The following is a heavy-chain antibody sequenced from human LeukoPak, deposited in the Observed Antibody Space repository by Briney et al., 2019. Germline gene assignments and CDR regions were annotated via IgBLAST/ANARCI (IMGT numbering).Heavy chain of an antibody. CDR3: ARDLATVTQNWFDP. Sequence: SQTLSLTCAVSGGSISSGGYSWSWVRQPPGKGLEWIGYIYHSGSTYYNPSLKSRVTISVDRSKNQFSLKLSSVTAADTAVYYCARDLATVTQNWFDPWGQGTLVTVSS. D-gene: IGHD4-17*01. V-gene: IGHV4-30-2*01. J-gene: IGHJ5*02. CDR2: IYHSGST. CDR1: GGSISSGGYS.